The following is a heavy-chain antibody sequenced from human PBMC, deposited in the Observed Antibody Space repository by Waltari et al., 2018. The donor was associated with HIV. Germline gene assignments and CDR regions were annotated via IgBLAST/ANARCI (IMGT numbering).Heavy chain of an antibody. V-gene: IGHV3-23*01. CDR1: GFSFNDYA. J-gene: IGHJ5*02. CDR3: AKGGYCSSTSCISWFAP. D-gene: IGHD2-2*01. Sequence: DVQLLDSGGGLVQPGGSLRLSCAASGFSFNDYAMNWVRQAPGEGLEWVSGMSGSGDGTYYADTGKGRFTIARDNSKNTLYLQMNSLGAEDTAVYYCAKGGYCSSTSCISWFAPWGQGTLVTVSS. CDR2: MSGSGDGT.